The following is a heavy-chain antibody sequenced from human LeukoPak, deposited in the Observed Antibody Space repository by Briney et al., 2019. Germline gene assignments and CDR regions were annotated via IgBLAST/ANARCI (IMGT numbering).Heavy chain of an antibody. CDR2: IYYSGST. J-gene: IGHJ4*02. Sequence: SETLSLTCTVSGGAISSYYWSWIRQPPGKGLEWIGYIYYSGSTNYNPSLKCRVTISVDTSKNQFSLKLSSVTAADTAVYYCASQAAAGLFDYWGQGTLVTVSS. V-gene: IGHV4-59*01. CDR3: ASQAAAGLFDY. D-gene: IGHD6-13*01. CDR1: GGAISSYY.